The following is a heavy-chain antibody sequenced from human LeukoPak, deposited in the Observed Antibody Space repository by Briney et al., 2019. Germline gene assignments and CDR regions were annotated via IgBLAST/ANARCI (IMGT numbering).Heavy chain of an antibody. V-gene: IGHV4-59*01. D-gene: IGHD1-26*01. CDR3: ARWHSHGRYFDY. J-gene: IGHJ4*02. Sequence: PSETLSLTCTVSGGSISGDYWNWIRQPPGKGLEWNGYTSYSGNTDYKPSLRSRVTMSVDTSKNQLSLKLTSATAADTAVYYCARWHSHGRYFDYWGQGALVTVSS. CDR2: TSYSGNT. CDR1: GGSISGDY.